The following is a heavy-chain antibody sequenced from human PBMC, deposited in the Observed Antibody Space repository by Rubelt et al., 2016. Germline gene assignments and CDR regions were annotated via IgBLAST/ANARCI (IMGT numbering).Heavy chain of an antibody. CDR3: ATRYCGGGSCYFYPEYHLDY. D-gene: IGHD2-15*01. J-gene: IGHJ4*02. CDR2: INKSGNT. Sequence: QVQLQQWGAGLFRPSQTLSLTCGVYGGSFSNYYWTWIRQPPGKGLEWIRDINKSGNTDYNPSLKSRVTISVDTSKNQFSLKLSSVTAADTAVYYCATRYCGGGSCYFYPEYHLDYWGQGTLVTVSS. V-gene: IGHV4-34*01. CDR1: GGSFSNYY.